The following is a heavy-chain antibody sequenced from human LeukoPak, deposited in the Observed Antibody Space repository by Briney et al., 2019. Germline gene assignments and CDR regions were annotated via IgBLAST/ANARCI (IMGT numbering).Heavy chain of an antibody. CDR2: IIPIFGTA. Sequence: ASVKVSCKASGGTFSSYAISWVRQAPGQGLEWMGGIIPIFGTANYAQKFQGRVTITTDESTSTAYMELSSLRSEDTAVYYCARDLGYYYDSSGYSHAFDIWGQGTMVTVS. J-gene: IGHJ3*02. CDR1: GGTFSSYA. CDR3: ARDLGYYYDSSGYSHAFDI. D-gene: IGHD3-22*01. V-gene: IGHV1-69*05.